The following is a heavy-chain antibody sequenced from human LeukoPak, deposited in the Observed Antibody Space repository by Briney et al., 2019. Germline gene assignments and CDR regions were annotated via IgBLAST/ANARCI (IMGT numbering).Heavy chain of an antibody. Sequence: PGGSLRLSCAASGFTVSSNYMSWVRQAPGKGLEWVSVIYSGGSTYYADSVKGRFTISRDNSKNTLYLQMNSLRAEDTAVYYCASALPGRGGTGDHYGMDVWGQGTTVTVSS. D-gene: IGHD1-1*01. CDR3: ASALPGRGGTGDHYGMDV. J-gene: IGHJ6*02. CDR1: GFTVSSNY. CDR2: IYSGGST. V-gene: IGHV3-53*01.